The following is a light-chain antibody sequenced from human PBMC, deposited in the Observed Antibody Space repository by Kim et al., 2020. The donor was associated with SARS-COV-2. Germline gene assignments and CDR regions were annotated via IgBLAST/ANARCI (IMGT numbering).Light chain of an antibody. Sequence: GQRVTISCSGSSSNIGSDYVYWYQQLPGTAPQLLIYRNNQRPSGVPDRFSGSKSGTSASLAISGLRSEDEAGYYCAAWDDSLSVVVFGGGTQLTVL. CDR1: SSNIGSDY. CDR3: AAWDDSLSVVV. CDR2: RNN. J-gene: IGLJ2*01. V-gene: IGLV1-47*01.